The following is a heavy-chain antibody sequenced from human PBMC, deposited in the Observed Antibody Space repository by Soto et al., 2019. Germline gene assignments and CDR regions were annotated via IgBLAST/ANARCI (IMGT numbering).Heavy chain of an antibody. Sequence: ASVKVSCKVSGYTLTELSMHWVRHAPGKGLEWMGGFDPEDGETIYAQKFQGRVTMTEDTSTDTAYMELSSLRSEDTAVYYCATVTTSSGWFDPWGQGTLVTVS. V-gene: IGHV1-24*01. D-gene: IGHD4-17*01. CDR2: FDPEDGET. J-gene: IGHJ5*02. CDR3: ATVTTSSGWFDP. CDR1: GYTLTELS.